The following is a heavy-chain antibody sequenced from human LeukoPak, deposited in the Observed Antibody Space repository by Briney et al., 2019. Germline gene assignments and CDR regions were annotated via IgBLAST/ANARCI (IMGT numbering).Heavy chain of an antibody. J-gene: IGHJ4*02. CDR2: ITWNSGRI. CDR3: AKDSGIAAGTLDY. V-gene: IGHV3-9*01. Sequence: GGSLRLSCAASGFTLDEYAMHWVRHAPGKGVEWVSGITWNSGRIGYAASVKGRFTISRDNAKNSLYLQMNSLRAEDTALYYCAKDSGIAAGTLDYWGQGTLVTVSS. CDR1: GFTLDEYA. D-gene: IGHD6-13*01.